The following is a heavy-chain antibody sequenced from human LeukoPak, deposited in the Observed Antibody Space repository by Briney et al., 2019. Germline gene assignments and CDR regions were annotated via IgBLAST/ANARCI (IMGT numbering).Heavy chain of an antibody. CDR1: GFTFSSYS. D-gene: IGHD3-10*01. CDR2: ISSSSSYI. V-gene: IGHV3-21*04. CDR3: ARSGGSGSYYILFDY. Sequence: GGSLRLSCAASGFTFSSYSMNWVRQAPGKGLEWVSSISSSSSYIYYADSVKGRFTISRDNAKNSLYLQMNSLRAEDTAVYYCARSGGSGSYYILFDYWGQGTLVTVSS. J-gene: IGHJ4*02.